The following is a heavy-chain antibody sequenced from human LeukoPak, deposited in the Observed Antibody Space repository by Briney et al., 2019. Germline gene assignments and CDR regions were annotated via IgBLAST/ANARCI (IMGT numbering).Heavy chain of an antibody. Sequence: SETLSLTCTVSGGSISSYYWSWLRQPPGKGVEGIGYIYYSGSNNYNPSLKSRITISVDTSKNQFSLKLSSVTAADTAVYYCARGSPYSSSFCFDYWGQGTLVTVSS. J-gene: IGHJ4*02. V-gene: IGHV4-59*01. D-gene: IGHD6-6*01. CDR1: GGSISSYY. CDR2: IYYSGSN. CDR3: ARGSPYSSSFCFDY.